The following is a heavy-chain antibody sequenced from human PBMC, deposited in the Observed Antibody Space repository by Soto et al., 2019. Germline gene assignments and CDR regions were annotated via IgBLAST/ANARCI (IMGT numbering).Heavy chain of an antibody. CDR1: GFTFSSYW. CDR2: IKQDGSEK. CDR3: ARDHAIAVAGLDY. Sequence: GGSLRLSCAASGFTFSSYWMSWVRQAPGKGLEWVANIKQDGSEKYYVDSVKGRFTISRDNAKNSLYLQMNSLRAEDTAVYYCARDHAIAVAGLDYWGQGTLVTVSS. V-gene: IGHV3-7*04. D-gene: IGHD6-19*01. J-gene: IGHJ4*02.